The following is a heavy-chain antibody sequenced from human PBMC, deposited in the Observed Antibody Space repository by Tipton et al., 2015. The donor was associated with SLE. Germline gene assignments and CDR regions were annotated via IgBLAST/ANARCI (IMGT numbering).Heavy chain of an antibody. CDR3: ARTAVLAAIMMDV. D-gene: IGHD3-3*02. J-gene: IGHJ6*02. CDR1: CGSISSSYY. CDR2: ISYTGST. Sequence: TLSLTCTVSCGSISSSYYWGWIRQSPGKGLEWVGSISYTGSTYYNPALKNRVTISVDMSKNQFFLKLISVTAADTAVYYCARTAVLAAIMMDVWGQGTTVTVSS. V-gene: IGHV4-39*07.